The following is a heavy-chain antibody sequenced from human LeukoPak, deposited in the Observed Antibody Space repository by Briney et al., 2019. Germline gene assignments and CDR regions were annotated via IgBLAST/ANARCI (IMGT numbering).Heavy chain of an antibody. J-gene: IGHJ4*02. Sequence: SETLSLTCAVYGGSFSGYYWSWIRQPPGKGLEWIGEINHSGSTNYNPSLKSRVTISVDTSKNQFSLKLSSVTAADTAVYYCARSPISQGSSNSHYYFDYWGQGTLVTVSS. CDR1: GGSFSGYY. V-gene: IGHV4-34*01. D-gene: IGHD6-6*01. CDR3: ARSPISQGSSNSHYYFDY. CDR2: INHSGST.